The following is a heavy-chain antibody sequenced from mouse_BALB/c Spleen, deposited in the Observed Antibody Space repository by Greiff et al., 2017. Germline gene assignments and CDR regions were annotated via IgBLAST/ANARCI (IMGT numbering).Heavy chain of an antibody. CDR1: GFNIKDYY. CDR3: ARDGNYVAY. D-gene: IGHD2-1*01. J-gene: IGHJ3*01. Sequence: EVKLQQSGAELVRPGALVKLSCKASGFNIKDYYMHWVKQRPEQGLEWIGWIDPENGNTIYDPKFQGKASITADTSSNTAYLQLSSLTSEDTAVYYCARDGNYVAYWGQGTLVTVSA. CDR2: IDPENGNT. V-gene: IGHV14-1*02.